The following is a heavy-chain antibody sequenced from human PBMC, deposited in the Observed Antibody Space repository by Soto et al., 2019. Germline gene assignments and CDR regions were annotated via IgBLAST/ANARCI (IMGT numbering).Heavy chain of an antibody. V-gene: IGHV3-43D*04. Sequence: GGSLRLSCAAAGFDFEDYAMHWVRQVPGKGLEWVSLTNSDGTDSYYMDSVKGRFTISRDNAKSTLYLQMDRLRPEDIALYFCAKSLYYYDSSPLGHWGPGTLVTVSS. D-gene: IGHD3-22*01. CDR1: GFDFEDYA. CDR3: AKSLYYYDSSPLGH. J-gene: IGHJ4*02. CDR2: TNSDGTDS.